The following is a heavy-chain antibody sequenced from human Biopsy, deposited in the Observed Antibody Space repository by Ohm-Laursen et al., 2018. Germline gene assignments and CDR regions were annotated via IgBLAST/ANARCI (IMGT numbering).Heavy chain of an antibody. J-gene: IGHJ3*01. D-gene: IGHD3-16*02. CDR3: ARDIMNPIGGLVARSDVFDV. Sequence: GSSVKVSCKASGGTFSSFGISWVRQAPGQGLEWMGEINSMFGTTNYAQTFQGRVTITADESTSTAYMEVSSLRSDDTAVYYCARDIMNPIGGLVARSDVFDVWGQGTMVTVSS. CDR2: INSMFGTT. CDR1: GGTFSSFG. V-gene: IGHV1-69*01.